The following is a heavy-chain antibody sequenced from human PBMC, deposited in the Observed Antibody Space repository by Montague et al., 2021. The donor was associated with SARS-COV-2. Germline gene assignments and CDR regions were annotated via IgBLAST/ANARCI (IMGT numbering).Heavy chain of an antibody. Sequence: SETLSLTCAVTGASMSPYHWSWIRQPPGKGLEWIGNLHHSGATNXNPSRESRVTMSVDTSKNQFSLNLISVTAADTAVYFCATSLGGRYYWADYYFDYWGQGILVTVSA. V-gene: IGHV4-59*03. CDR3: ATSLGGRYYWADYYFDY. J-gene: IGHJ4*02. CDR1: GASMSPYH. CDR2: LHHSGAT. D-gene: IGHD3-10*01.